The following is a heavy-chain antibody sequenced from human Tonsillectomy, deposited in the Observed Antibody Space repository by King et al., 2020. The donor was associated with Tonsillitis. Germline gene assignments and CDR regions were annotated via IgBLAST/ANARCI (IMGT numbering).Heavy chain of an antibody. CDR1: GFTLSSYG. J-gene: IGHJ6*02. Sequence: VQLVESGGGVVQPGRSLRLSCAASGFTLSSYGMHWVRQAPGKGLEWVAVISYDGSNKYYADSVKGRFTISRDNSKNTLHLQMNSLRAEDTAVYYCAKDRLVLRYFDQPLDVWGQGTTVTVSS. CDR3: AKDRLVLRYFDQPLDV. D-gene: IGHD3-9*01. CDR2: ISYDGSNK. V-gene: IGHV3-30*18.